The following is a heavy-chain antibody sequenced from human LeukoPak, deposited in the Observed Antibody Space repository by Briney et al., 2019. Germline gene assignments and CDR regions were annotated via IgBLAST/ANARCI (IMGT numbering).Heavy chain of an antibody. V-gene: IGHV3-23*01. CDR1: GFGFSTHD. J-gene: IGHJ4*02. Sequence: GGSLRLSCVASGFGFSTHDMSWGRQTPGKGLEWVSSISGFDSGTYYTDSVRGRFTISRDTSKNTLYMQMNNLRAEDTAVYYCVKGFHFDWWGQGTLVTVSS. CDR3: VKGFHFDW. CDR2: ISGFDSGT.